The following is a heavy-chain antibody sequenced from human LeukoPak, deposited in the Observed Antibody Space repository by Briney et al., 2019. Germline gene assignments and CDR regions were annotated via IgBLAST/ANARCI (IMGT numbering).Heavy chain of an antibody. CDR3: ARVGVRGVIHNWFDP. D-gene: IGHD3-10*01. CDR2: IHIYRGNT. J-gene: IGHJ5*02. CDR1: GYSSTNYG. Sequence: RASVKVSCKASGYSSTNYGISWVRQAPGQGLEWMGWIHIYRGNTNYAQKFQGRVTMTTDTSTSTVYMEVRGLRSEDTAVYYCARVGVRGVIHNWFDPWGQGTLVTVSS. V-gene: IGHV1-18*01.